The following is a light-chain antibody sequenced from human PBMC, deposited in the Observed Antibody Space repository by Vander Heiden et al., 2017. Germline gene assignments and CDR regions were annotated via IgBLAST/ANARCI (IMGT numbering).Light chain of an antibody. J-gene: IGKJ4*01. CDR1: HDISKF. Sequence: DIQMTKSPSSLSASVGDRVIITFQASHDISKFLNWYQQKSGKGPKLLIYDASHLQTGVPPRCSGSGSGTHFTLTIRNLQPDDMATYYCQQFGGLPLSVGWENKVEI. CDR2: DAS. V-gene: IGKV1-33*01. CDR3: QQFGGLPLS.